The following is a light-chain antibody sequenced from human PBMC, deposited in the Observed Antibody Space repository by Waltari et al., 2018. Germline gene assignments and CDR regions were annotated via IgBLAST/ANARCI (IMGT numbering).Light chain of an antibody. J-gene: IGKJ1*01. Sequence: EIVLTQSPGTLSLSLGERATLSCRASQSVSRALAWYQQKPGQAPRLLIYGASTRATGIPDRFSGRGSGTDFSLTISRLEPDDFAVYYCQHYLRLPVTFG. CDR1: QSVSRA. CDR2: GAS. V-gene: IGKV3-20*01. CDR3: QHYLRLPVT.